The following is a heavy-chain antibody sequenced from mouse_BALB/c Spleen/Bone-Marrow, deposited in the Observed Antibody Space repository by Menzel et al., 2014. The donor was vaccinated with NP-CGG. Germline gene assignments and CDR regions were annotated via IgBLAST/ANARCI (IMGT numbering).Heavy chain of an antibody. V-gene: IGHV2-5*01. CDR3: AKNKDYDYAWFAY. CDR1: GFSLTPYG. Sequence: QVQLQQSGPGQVRPSQSLSITCTISGFSLTPYGVHWVRQSPGKGLEWLGVIWRGGSTDYNPVFMSRLSITQDNSKSQVFFKMNSLQTDDTAIYYCAKNKDYDYAWFAYWGQGTLVTVSA. CDR2: IWRGGST. J-gene: IGHJ3*01. D-gene: IGHD2-4*01.